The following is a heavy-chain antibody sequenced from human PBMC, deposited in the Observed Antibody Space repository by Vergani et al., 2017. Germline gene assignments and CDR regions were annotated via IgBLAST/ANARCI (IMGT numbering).Heavy chain of an antibody. CDR2: IHYSENT. D-gene: IGHD6-19*01. Sequence: QVQLQESGPGLVKSSETLSLTCSVSFDSIRNLYCNWIRQRPGTGLELIGSIHYSENTNYNPSLKTRVTISVDTSKNQFSLTLTSVTAADTAVYYCASDTHSGQRADRWGQGILVTVTS. CDR1: FDSIRNLY. V-gene: IGHV4-59*11. J-gene: IGHJ5*02. CDR3: ASDTHSGQRADR.